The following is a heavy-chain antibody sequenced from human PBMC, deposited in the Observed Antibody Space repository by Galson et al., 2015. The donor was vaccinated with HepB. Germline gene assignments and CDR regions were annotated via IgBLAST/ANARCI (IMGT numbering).Heavy chain of an antibody. J-gene: IGHJ6*02. V-gene: IGHV3-7*01. CDR1: GFIFSNYW. Sequence: SLRLSCAASGFIFSNYWMTWVRQAPGKGLEWVANINQDGNEKSYVDSVKGRFTISRDNAKNSLFLQMNNLRVEDTAVYFCARDRMFRGVMGSSYYYGLDVWGQGTTVSVSS. CDR2: INQDGNEK. D-gene: IGHD3-10*01. CDR3: ARDRMFRGVMGSSYYYGLDV.